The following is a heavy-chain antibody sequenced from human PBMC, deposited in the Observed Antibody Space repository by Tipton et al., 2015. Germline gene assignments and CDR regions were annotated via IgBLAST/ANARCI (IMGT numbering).Heavy chain of an antibody. CDR2: ISSSGSTI. Sequence: AVSGFTFSSYEMNWVRQAPGKGLERVSYISSSGSTIYYADSVKGRFTISRDNAKNSLYLQMNILRDEDTAVYYCARVRVGPYYFVYWGQVTLVTVSS. CDR1: GFTFSSYE. D-gene: IGHD5-24*01. V-gene: IGHV3-48*03. J-gene: IGHJ4*02. CDR3: ARVRVGPYYFVY.